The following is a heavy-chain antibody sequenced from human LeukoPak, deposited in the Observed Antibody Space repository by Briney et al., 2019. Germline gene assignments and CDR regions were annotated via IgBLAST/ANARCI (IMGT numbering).Heavy chain of an antibody. CDR2: INPNSGGT. D-gene: IGHD3-22*01. J-gene: IGHJ5*02. CDR3: AREAYYYDSSGYYSNWFDP. CDR1: GYTFTGYY. Sequence: ASVKVSCKASGYTFTGYYMHWVRQAPGQGLEWMGWINPNSGGTIYAQKFQGRVTMTRDTSISTAYMELSRLRSDDTAVYYCAREAYYYDSSGYYSNWFDPWGQGTLVTVSS. V-gene: IGHV1-2*02.